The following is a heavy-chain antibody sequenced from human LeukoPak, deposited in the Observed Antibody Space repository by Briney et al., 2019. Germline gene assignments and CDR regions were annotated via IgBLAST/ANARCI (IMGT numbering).Heavy chain of an antibody. CDR1: GGTFSSYA. CDR2: IIPIFGTA. V-gene: IGHV1-69*01. D-gene: IGHD4-17*01. J-gene: IGHJ4*02. Sequence: PAAPVTVSCKASGGTFSSYAISWVRQAPGQGLEWMGGIIPIFGTANYAQKFQGRVTITADESTSTAYMELSSLRSEDTAVYYCARGVGATVNLFDYWGQGTLVTVSS. CDR3: ARGVGATVNLFDY.